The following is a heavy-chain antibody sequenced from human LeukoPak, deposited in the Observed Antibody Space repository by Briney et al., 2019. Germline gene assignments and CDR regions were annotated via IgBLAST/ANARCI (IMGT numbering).Heavy chain of an antibody. J-gene: IGHJ4*02. CDR1: GFTFSSYA. CDR3: ASHGSGTVPR. D-gene: IGHD3-10*01. V-gene: IGHV3-21*01. CDR2: ISSTSTYI. Sequence: GGSLRLSCAASGFTFSSYAMNWVRQAPGKGLEWVSSISSTSTYIFYADSVKGRFTISRDNARNSLYLQMNSLRADDTAVYYCASHGSGTVPRWGQGTLVIVSS.